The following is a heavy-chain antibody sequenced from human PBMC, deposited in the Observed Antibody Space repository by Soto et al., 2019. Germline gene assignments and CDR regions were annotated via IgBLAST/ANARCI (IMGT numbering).Heavy chain of an antibody. CDR2: IKPDESEK. D-gene: IGHD4-4*01. V-gene: IGHV3-7*01. CDR1: GFTCSDSW. CDR3: VRVGSNNAS. J-gene: IGHJ5*02. Sequence: EVQLVESGGGLVQPGGSLRLSCTASGFTCSDSWMTWVRQAPGKGLEWVARIKPDESEKKYADSVKGRFSISRDNAKNSMYSQMDSLRGEDTDVYYCVRVGSNNASWGQGTLVTVSS.